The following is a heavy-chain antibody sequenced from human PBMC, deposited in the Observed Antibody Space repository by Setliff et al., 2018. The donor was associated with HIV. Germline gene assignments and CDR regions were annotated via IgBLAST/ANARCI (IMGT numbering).Heavy chain of an antibody. V-gene: IGHV4-34*01. CDR2: INHSGST. J-gene: IGHJ4*02. D-gene: IGHD6-19*01. CDR3: ARVEYLWSPSSGWYHGPFDY. Sequence: SETLSLTCAVYGGSFSGYYWSWIRQPPGKGLEWIGEINHSGSTNYNPSLKSRVTISVDTSKNQFSLKLSSVTAADTAVYYCARVEYLWSPSSGWYHGPFDYWGQGTLVTVSS. CDR1: GGSFSGYY.